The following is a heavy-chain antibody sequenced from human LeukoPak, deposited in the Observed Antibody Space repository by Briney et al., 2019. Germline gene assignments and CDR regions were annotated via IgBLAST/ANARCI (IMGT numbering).Heavy chain of an antibody. D-gene: IGHD4-17*01. CDR1: GYTFTGYY. J-gene: IGHJ4*02. CDR2: IIPILGIA. V-gene: IGHV1-69*04. CDR3: ARDEAYGKTDY. Sequence: SVKVSCKASGYTFTGYYMHWVRQAPGQGLEWMGRIIPILGIANYAQKFQGRVTITADKSTSTAYMELSSLRSEDTAVYYCARDEAYGKTDYWGQGTLVTVSS.